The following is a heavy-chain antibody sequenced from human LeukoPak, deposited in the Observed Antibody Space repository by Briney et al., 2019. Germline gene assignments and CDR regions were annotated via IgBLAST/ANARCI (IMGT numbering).Heavy chain of an antibody. J-gene: IGHJ4*02. CDR2: IYYSGST. CDR3: ARGIRDCSGGSCYSSVDY. V-gene: IGHV4-31*03. Sequence: SQTLSLTCTVSGGSISSGGHFWSWIRQHPGKGLEWIGYIYYSGSTNYNPSLKSRVTISVDTSKNQFSLKLSSVTAADTAVYYCARGIRDCSGGSCYSSVDYWGQGTLVTVSS. D-gene: IGHD2-15*01. CDR1: GGSISSGGHF.